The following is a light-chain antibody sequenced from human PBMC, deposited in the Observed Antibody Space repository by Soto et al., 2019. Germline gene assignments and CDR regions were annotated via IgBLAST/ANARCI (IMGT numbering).Light chain of an antibody. V-gene: IGLV1-40*01. CDR1: SSNIGAGYD. CDR2: GNS. CDR3: QSYDGSLSGSV. J-gene: IGLJ2*01. Sequence: QSVLTQPPSVSGAPGQRVTISCTGSSSNIGAGYDVHWYQQLPGTAPKLLIYGNSNRPSGVPDRFSGSKSGPSASLAITGLQEEDGADYYPQSYDGSLSGSVFGGGTKLTVL.